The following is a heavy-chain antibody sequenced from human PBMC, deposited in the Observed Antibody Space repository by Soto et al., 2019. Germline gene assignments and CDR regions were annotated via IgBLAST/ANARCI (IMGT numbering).Heavy chain of an antibody. Sequence: QVQLVQSGAEVRKPGASVKVSCKASGYIFTTFGIGWVRQAPGQGLEWMGWISAYNGNRNFAQNVRDRVTMTTDTSTNTAHMELRSLRYDDTAVYYCARDGGTGLDYWGQGTLVTVSS. D-gene: IGHD1-1*01. V-gene: IGHV1-18*01. CDR3: ARDGGTGLDY. J-gene: IGHJ4*02. CDR1: GYIFTTFG. CDR2: ISAYNGNR.